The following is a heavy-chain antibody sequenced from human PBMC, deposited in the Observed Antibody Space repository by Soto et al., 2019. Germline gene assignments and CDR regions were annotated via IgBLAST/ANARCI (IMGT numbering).Heavy chain of an antibody. Sequence: PGDSLKISCKGSGYSFTSYWIGRVRQMPEKGLEWMGIIYPGDSDTRYSPSFQGQVTISADKSISTAYLQWSSLKASDTAMYYCARAPRFLEWLYPAYGMDVWRQGTTDPVSS. CDR1: GYSFTSYW. CDR2: IYPGDSDT. CDR3: ARAPRFLEWLYPAYGMDV. D-gene: IGHD3-3*01. J-gene: IGHJ6*02. V-gene: IGHV5-51*01.